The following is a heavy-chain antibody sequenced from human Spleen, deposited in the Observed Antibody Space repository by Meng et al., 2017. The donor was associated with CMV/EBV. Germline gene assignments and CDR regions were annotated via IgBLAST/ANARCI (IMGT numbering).Heavy chain of an antibody. V-gene: IGHV1-2*02. CDR1: GYTLIELS. CDR3: ARDYFTRMGDSSAWYALRYGMDV. J-gene: IGHJ6*02. CDR2: INPDSGGT. Sequence: ASVKVSCKVSGYTLIELSRHWVRQTPGKGLEWMGWINPDSGGTSYAQNFQGRVTMTRDTSIRTAYLELSRLRSEDTAVYYCARDYFTRMGDSSAWYALRYGMDVWGQGTTVTVSS. D-gene: IGHD6-13*01.